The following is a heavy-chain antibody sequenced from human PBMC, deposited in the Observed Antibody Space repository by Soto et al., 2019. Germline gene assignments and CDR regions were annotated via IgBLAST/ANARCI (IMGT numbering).Heavy chain of an antibody. J-gene: IGHJ4*02. CDR1: GYTFTGYY. V-gene: IGHV1-2*02. CDR3: ARAPQPVDITMIVVVIPPDY. D-gene: IGHD3-22*01. Sequence: ASVKVSCKASGYTFTGYYMHWVRQAPGQGLEWMGWTNPNSGGTNYAQKFQGRVTMTRDTSISTAYMELSRLRSDDTAVYYCARAPQPVDITMIVVVIPPDYWGQGTLVTVSS. CDR2: TNPNSGGT.